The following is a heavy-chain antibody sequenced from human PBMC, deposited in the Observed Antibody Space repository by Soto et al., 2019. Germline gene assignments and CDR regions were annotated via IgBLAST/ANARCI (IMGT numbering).Heavy chain of an antibody. V-gene: IGHV3-48*02. CDR2: ISNTGSTV. Sequence: GGSLRLSCEASGFTFSSYSMNWVRQAPGKXLEWLSYISNTGSTVYYADSVKGRFTISRDNARNSLFLRMNSLGDEDTAVYYCASHSPFWSGPYYYYGMDVWGQGTTVTVCS. CDR1: GFTFSSYS. D-gene: IGHD3-3*01. J-gene: IGHJ6*02. CDR3: ASHSPFWSGPYYYYGMDV.